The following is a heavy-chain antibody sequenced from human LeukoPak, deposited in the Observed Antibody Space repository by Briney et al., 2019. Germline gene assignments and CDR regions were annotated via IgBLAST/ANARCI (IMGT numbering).Heavy chain of an antibody. V-gene: IGHV3-30*03. J-gene: IGHJ4*02. CDR2: ISYDGSNK. CDR1: GFTFSSYG. Sequence: GGSLRLSCAASGFTFSSYGMHWVRQAPGKGLEWVAVISYDGSNKYYADSVKGRFTISRDNSKNTLYLQMNSLRAEDTAVYYCATSPTVVTPFDYWGQGTLVTVSS. D-gene: IGHD4-23*01. CDR3: ATSPTVVTPFDY.